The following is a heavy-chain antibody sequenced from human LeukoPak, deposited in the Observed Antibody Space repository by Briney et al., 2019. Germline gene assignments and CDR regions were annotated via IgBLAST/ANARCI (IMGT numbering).Heavy chain of an antibody. CDR1: GITFSNYA. D-gene: IGHD2-21*02. CDR3: AKVGDWSYYFGMDV. CDR2: ISVTTGST. J-gene: IGHJ6*02. V-gene: IGHV3-23*01. Sequence: PGGSLRLSCAASGITFSNYAMSWVRQAPGKGLEWVSGISVTTGSTFYADSVEGRFTISRDNSKSTLYLQMNSLRADDTAVYYCAKVGDWSYYFGMDVWGRGTTVTVSS.